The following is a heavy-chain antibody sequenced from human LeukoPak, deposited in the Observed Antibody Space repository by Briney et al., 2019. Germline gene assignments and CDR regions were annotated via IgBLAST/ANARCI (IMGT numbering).Heavy chain of an antibody. CDR1: GGTFSSYA. V-gene: IGHV1-69*13. J-gene: IGHJ6*02. Sequence: ASVTVSCKASGGTFSSYAISWVRQAPGQGLEWMGGIIPIFGTANYAQKFQGRVTITADESTSTAYMELSSLRSEDTAVYYCARDLRGSSWTHLYYGMDVWGQGTTVTVSS. CDR2: IIPIFGTA. D-gene: IGHD6-13*01. CDR3: ARDLRGSSWTHLYYGMDV.